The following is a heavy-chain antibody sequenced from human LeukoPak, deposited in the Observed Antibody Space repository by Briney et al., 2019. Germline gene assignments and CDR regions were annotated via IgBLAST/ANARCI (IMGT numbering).Heavy chain of an antibody. Sequence: PGGSLRLSCVASGFTFSSSAMNWVRQAPGKGLEWVSASGIGGDTYFADSVKGRFTVSRDNSKNTVYLHMTSLRVDDTAVYYCAKKKPGNYGHDSWGQGTLVTVSP. D-gene: IGHD3-9*01. CDR2: SGIGGDT. V-gene: IGHV3-23*01. CDR3: AKKKPGNYGHDS. CDR1: GFTFSSSA. J-gene: IGHJ4*02.